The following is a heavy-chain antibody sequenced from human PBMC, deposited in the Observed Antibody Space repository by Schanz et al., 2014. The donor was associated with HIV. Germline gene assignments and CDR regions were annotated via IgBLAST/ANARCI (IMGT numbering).Heavy chain of an antibody. V-gene: IGHV3-30*03. J-gene: IGHJ6*02. CDR1: GFTVSNNY. Sequence: VQLLESGGGLVQPGGSLRLSCAASGFTVSNNYMSWVRQSPGKGLEWMAVISYDGSKKYYADSVKGRFTISRDNSKNTLYLQMNSLRAEDTAVYYCAREGTNYYDSSGYYYENYYYGMDVWGQGTTVTVSS. CDR2: ISYDGSKK. D-gene: IGHD3-22*01. CDR3: AREGTNYYDSSGYYYENYYYGMDV.